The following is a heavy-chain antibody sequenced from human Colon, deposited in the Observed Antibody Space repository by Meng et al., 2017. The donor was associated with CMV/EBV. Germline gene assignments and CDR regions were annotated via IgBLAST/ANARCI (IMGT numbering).Heavy chain of an antibody. CDR1: GFSFSDSS. CDR2: INSDDSST. V-gene: IGHV3-74*01. CDR3: ARDRGGSYYGGFDY. D-gene: IGHD1-26*01. J-gene: IGHJ4*02. Sequence: GESLKISCAASGFSFSDSSMNWVRQAPGKGLVWVSRINSDDSSTNYADSVKGRFTISRDNAKNTLYLQMNSLRAEDTAVYYCARDRGGSYYGGFDYWGQGTLVTVSS.